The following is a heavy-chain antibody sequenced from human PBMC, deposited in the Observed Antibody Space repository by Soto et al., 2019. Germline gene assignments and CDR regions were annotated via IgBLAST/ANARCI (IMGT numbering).Heavy chain of an antibody. CDR1: GFTFSSYA. Sequence: GGSLRLSCAASGFTFSSYAMSWVRQAPGKGLEWVSAISGSGGSTYYADSVKGRFTISRDNSKNTLYLQMNSLRAEDTAVYYCAKEGYDSSGYWVPYYYYGMDVWGQGTTVTVS. CDR2: ISGSGGST. J-gene: IGHJ6*02. V-gene: IGHV3-23*01. D-gene: IGHD3-22*01. CDR3: AKEGYDSSGYWVPYYYYGMDV.